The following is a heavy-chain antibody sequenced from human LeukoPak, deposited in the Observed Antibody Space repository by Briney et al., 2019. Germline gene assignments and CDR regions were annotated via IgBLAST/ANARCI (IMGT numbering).Heavy chain of an antibody. D-gene: IGHD2/OR15-2a*01. V-gene: IGHV4-31*03. J-gene: IGHJ4*02. CDR3: AVIGGTTDYYIDY. Sequence: PSQTLSLTCTVSGASISSGGFYWNWIRQHPGKGPEWIGYIYCSGSTYYNPSLKTRVTISVDTSKNQFSLKLSSVTAADTAVYYCAVIGGTTDYYIDYWGQGTLVTVSS. CDR2: IYCSGST. CDR1: GASISSGGFY.